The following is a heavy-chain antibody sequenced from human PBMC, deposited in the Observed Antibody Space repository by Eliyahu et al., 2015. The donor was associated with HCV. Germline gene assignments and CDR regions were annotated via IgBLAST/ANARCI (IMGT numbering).Heavy chain of an antibody. CDR1: GGSFSGYY. Sequence: QVQLQQWGAGLLKPSETLSLTCAVYGGSFSGYYWGWIRQPPGKGLEWIGEINHSGSTNYNPSLKSRVTISVDTSKNQFSLKLSSVTAADTAVYYCARGRLVRPRNWFDPWGQGTLVTVSS. V-gene: IGHV4-34*01. CDR2: INHSGST. D-gene: IGHD6-19*01. CDR3: ARGRLVRPRNWFDP. J-gene: IGHJ5*02.